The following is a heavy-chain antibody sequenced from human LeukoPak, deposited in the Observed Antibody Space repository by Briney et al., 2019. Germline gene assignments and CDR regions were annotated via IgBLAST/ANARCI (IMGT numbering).Heavy chain of an antibody. CDR3: VWGGLLWFGENYSPYGMDV. CDR2: TIPIFGTA. CDR1: GGTFSSYA. V-gene: IGHV1-69*06. D-gene: IGHD3-10*01. J-gene: IGHJ6*04. Sequence: SVKVSCKASGGTFSSYAISWVRQAPGQGLEWMGGTIPIFGTANYAQKFQGRVTITADKSTSTAYMELSSLRSEDTAVYYCVWGGLLWFGENYSPYGMDVWGKGTTVTVSS.